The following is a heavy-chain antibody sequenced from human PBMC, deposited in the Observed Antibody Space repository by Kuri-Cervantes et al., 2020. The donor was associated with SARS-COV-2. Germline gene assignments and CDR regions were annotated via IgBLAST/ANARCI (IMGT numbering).Heavy chain of an antibody. D-gene: IGHD3-16*01. Sequence: GESLKISCAASGFTFSNYGMHWVRQAPGKGLEWVAVISYDGSNKYYADSVKGRFTISRDNSKNTLYLQINSLRAEDTAVYYCARDGGTTTNNYYYYYMDVWGKGTTVTVSS. CDR2: ISYDGSNK. CDR1: GFTFSNYG. V-gene: IGHV3-30*03. CDR3: ARDGGTTTNNYYYYYMDV. J-gene: IGHJ6*03.